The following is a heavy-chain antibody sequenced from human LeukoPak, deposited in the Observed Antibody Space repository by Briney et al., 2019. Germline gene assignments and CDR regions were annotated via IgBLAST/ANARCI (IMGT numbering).Heavy chain of an antibody. J-gene: IGHJ3*02. V-gene: IGHV3-33*01. D-gene: IGHD2-2*02. Sequence: PGGSLRLSCAASGFTFSSYGMHWVRQAPGKGLEWVAVIWYDGSNKYYADSVKGRFTISRDNSKNTLYLQMNSLRAEDTAVYYCARDSCSSTSCHNDLEAFDIWGQGTMVTVSS. CDR1: GFTFSSYG. CDR2: IWYDGSNK. CDR3: ARDSCSSTSCHNDLEAFDI.